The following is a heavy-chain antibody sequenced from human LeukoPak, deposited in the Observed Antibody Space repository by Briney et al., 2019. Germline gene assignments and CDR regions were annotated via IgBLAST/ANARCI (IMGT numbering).Heavy chain of an antibody. D-gene: IGHD2-15*01. Sequence: PGRSLRLSCAASGFTFSSYAMHWVRQAPGKGLVWVSHINYYGSTTTYADSVKGRFTISRDNAKNTLYLQMNSLRAEDTAVYYCARDKVYCSGGSCHSTSGMDVWGTGTTVTVSS. CDR1: GFTFSSYA. CDR2: INYYGSTT. V-gene: IGHV3-74*01. J-gene: IGHJ6*04. CDR3: ARDKVYCSGGSCHSTSGMDV.